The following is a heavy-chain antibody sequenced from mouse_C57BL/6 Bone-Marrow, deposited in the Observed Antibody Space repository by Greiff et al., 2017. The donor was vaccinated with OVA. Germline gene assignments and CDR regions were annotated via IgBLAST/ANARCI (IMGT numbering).Heavy chain of an antibody. Sequence: EVHLVESGGGLVKPGGSLKLSCAASGFTFSSYTMSWVRQTPEKRLEWVATISGGGGNTYYPDSVKGRFTISRDNAKNTLYLQMSSLRSEDTALYYCARHRGYFFDYWGQGTTLTVSS. D-gene: IGHD3-3*01. CDR3: ARHRGYFFDY. J-gene: IGHJ2*01. CDR1: GFTFSSYT. V-gene: IGHV5-9*01. CDR2: ISGGGGNT.